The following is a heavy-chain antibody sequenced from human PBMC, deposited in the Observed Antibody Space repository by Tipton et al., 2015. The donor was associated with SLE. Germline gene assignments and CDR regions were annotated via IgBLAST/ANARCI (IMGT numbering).Heavy chain of an antibody. CDR3: ARAPQQLGYFDY. Sequence: TLSLTCTVSGGSISSYYWSWIRQPPGKGLEWIGYIYYSGSTNYNPSLKSRVTISVDTSKNQFSLKLSSVTAADTAVYYCARAPQQLGYFDYWGQGTLVTVSS. V-gene: IGHV4-59*12. J-gene: IGHJ4*02. CDR1: GGSISSYY. D-gene: IGHD6-13*01. CDR2: IYYSGST.